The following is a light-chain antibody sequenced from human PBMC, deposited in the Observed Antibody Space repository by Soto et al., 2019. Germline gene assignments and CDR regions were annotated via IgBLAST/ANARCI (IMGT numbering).Light chain of an antibody. CDR1: QSVFNNH. CDR2: GAS. V-gene: IGKV3-20*01. J-gene: IGKJ1*01. Sequence: EIVMTQSPATLSVSPGERATLSCRASQSVFNNHIGWYQQKPGQAPRRLIFGASFRATGIPDRFSGSGSGTDFTLAISRVEPEDFAVYFCQQYADSPITFGQGTKVDIK. CDR3: QQYADSPIT.